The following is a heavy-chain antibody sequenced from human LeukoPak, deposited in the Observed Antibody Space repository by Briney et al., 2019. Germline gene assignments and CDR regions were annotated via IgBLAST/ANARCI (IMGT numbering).Heavy chain of an antibody. J-gene: IGHJ4*02. V-gene: IGHV3-23*01. CDR1: GFTVSSKY. Sequence: GGSLRLSCAASGFTVSSKYMTWVRQAPGKGLEWVSGISRSGDTAYYTKSVKGRFSISRDNSKNTVFLQMNTLTAEDTAVYYCVKENREYYGSGSIPGEPFGSWGQGTLVTVSS. CDR3: VKENREYYGSGSIPGEPFGS. D-gene: IGHD3-10*01. CDR2: ISRSGDTA.